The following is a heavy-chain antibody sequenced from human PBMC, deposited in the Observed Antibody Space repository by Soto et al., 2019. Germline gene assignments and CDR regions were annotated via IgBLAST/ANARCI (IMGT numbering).Heavy chain of an antibody. CDR3: GSMAYYYGSGTLDY. Sequence: QLQLQESGPGLVKPSETLSPTCTVSGGSISSSSYYWGWIRQPPGKGGGGIGSIYYSGSTYYNPSLKSRATFSVDRSKKQFSLRLSSVTAAATAVYYCGSMAYYYGSGTLDYGGQGTLVTVSS. CDR1: GGSISSSSYY. CDR2: IYYSGST. J-gene: IGHJ4*02. V-gene: IGHV4-39*01. D-gene: IGHD3-10*01.